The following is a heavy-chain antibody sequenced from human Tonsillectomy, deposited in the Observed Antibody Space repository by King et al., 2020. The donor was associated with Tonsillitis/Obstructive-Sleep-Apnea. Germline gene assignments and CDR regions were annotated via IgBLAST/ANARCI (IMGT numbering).Heavy chain of an antibody. CDR1: GYGFPSYW. J-gene: IGHJ4*02. CDR3: VRREKDYGGNSLDY. V-gene: IGHV5-51*01. Sequence: VQLVQSGAEVRKPGESLKISCKVSGYGFPSYWIGWVRQMPGKGLEWRGIIYLGDSDSRYSPSFQGQVPISADKSTSTAYLQWSRLKASDTAMYYCVRREKDYGGNSLDYGGRGPLVTVSS. CDR2: IYLGDSDS. D-gene: IGHD4-23*01.